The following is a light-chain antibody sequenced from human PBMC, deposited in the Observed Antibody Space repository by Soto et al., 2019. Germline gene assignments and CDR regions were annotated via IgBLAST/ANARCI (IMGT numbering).Light chain of an antibody. CDR2: GAS. CDR1: QSVSSSF. V-gene: IGKV3D-15*01. J-gene: IGKJ1*01. CDR3: QQYNNWPRT. Sequence: EIVLTQSPGTLSLSPGERATLSCRASQSVSSSFLAWYQQKVGQAPRLLIYGASSRATGIPDRFSGSGSGTEFTLTISSLQSEDFAVYYCQQYNNWPRTFGQGTKVDNK.